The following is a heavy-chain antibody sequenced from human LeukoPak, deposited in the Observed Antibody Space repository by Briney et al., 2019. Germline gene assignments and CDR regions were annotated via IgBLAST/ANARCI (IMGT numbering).Heavy chain of an antibody. J-gene: IGHJ4*02. V-gene: IGHV3-23*01. CDR1: GFTFSSYA. CDR2: ISGSGGST. D-gene: IGHD4-17*01. CDR3: ARLRGGNY. Sequence: GGSLRLSCAASGFTFSSYAMSWVRQAPGKGLEWVSAISGSGGSTYYADSVKGRFTISRDNAKNSLYLQMDSLRAEDTAVYYCARLRGGNYWGQGTLVTVSS.